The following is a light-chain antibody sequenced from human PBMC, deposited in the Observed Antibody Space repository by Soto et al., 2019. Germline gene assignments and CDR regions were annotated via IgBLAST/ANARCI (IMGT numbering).Light chain of an antibody. J-gene: IGKJ1*01. CDR1: QSVTSSY. V-gene: IGKV3-11*01. CDR2: EGS. Sequence: MTQSPATLSVSPGERATLSCRASQSVTSSYLAWYQQKAGQAPRLLIYEGSNRATGIPTRFSGSGSRTDFTLTISGLEPEDFAVYYCQQRNNWPWTFGQGTKVDIK. CDR3: QQRNNWPWT.